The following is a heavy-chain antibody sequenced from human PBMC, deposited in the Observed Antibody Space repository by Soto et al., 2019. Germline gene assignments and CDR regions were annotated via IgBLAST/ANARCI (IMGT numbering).Heavy chain of an antibody. V-gene: IGHV5-10-1*01. CDR3: ARHHNYDFWSGYYHAFDI. D-gene: IGHD3-3*01. Sequence: PGESLKISCKGSGYSFTSYWISWVRQMPGKGLEWMGRTDPSDSYTNYSPSFQGHVTISADKSISTAYLQWSSLKASDTAMYYCARHHNYDFWSGYYHAFDIWGQGTMVTVSS. J-gene: IGHJ3*02. CDR1: GYSFTSYW. CDR2: TDPSDSYT.